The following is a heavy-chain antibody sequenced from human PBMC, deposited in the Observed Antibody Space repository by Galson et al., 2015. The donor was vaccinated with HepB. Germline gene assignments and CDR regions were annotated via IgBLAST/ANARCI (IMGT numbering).Heavy chain of an antibody. CDR2: INPNSGGT. V-gene: IGHV1-2*02. J-gene: IGHJ3*02. CDR3: ARSAAVAGIKRDAFDI. Sequence: SVKVSCKASGYTFTGYYMHWVRQAPGQGLEWMGWINPNSGGTNYAQKFQGRVTMTRDTSISTAYMELSRLRSDDTAVYYCARSAAVAGIKRDAFDIWGQGTMVTVSS. CDR1: GYTFTGYY. D-gene: IGHD6-19*01.